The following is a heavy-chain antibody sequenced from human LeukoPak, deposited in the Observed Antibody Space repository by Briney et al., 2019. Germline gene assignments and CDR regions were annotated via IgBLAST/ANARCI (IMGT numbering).Heavy chain of an antibody. CDR2: IRFNGSVE. D-gene: IGHD7-27*01. J-gene: IGHJ4*02. V-gene: IGHV3-30*02. CDR1: GFTFSTYA. CDR3: ASLKLGESVDY. Sequence: GGSLRLSCAASGFTFSTYAMHWVRQAPGKGLEWVTFIRFNGSVEYYADSVKGRFTVSRDNFKNTLYLLNGLRAEDTAVYYCASLKLGESVDYWGQGTLVTVSS.